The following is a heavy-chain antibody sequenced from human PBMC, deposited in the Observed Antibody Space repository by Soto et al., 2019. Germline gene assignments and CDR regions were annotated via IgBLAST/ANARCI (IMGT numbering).Heavy chain of an antibody. Sequence: SLRLSCAASGFTFSNYAIHWVRQAPGKGLEWVAVIASDGKDKRYADSAKGRFTISRDNSKNTVYLQMNSLRGEDTAVYYCAKDGAIGAADYFFDYWGQGSLVTVSS. CDR1: GFTFSNYA. D-gene: IGHD6-13*01. CDR2: IASDGKDK. J-gene: IGHJ4*02. CDR3: AKDGAIGAADYFFDY. V-gene: IGHV3-30*18.